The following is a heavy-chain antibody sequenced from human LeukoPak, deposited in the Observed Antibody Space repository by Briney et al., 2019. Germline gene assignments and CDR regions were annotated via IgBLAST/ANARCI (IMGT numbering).Heavy chain of an antibody. Sequence: SETLSLTCTVSSGSISSSTYYWGWIRQPPGKGLEWIGEINHSGSTNYNPSLKSRVTISVDTSKNQFSLKLSSVTAADTAVYYCARGRGYYGSGSAFDYWGQGTLVTVSS. V-gene: IGHV4-39*07. CDR2: INHSGST. J-gene: IGHJ4*02. CDR3: ARGRGYYGSGSAFDY. D-gene: IGHD3-10*01. CDR1: SGSISSSTYY.